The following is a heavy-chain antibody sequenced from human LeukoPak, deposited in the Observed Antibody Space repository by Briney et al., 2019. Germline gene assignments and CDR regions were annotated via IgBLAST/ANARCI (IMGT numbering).Heavy chain of an antibody. J-gene: IGHJ4*01. V-gene: IGHV5-51*01. CDR3: ARHAVRDGYNRHNDY. CDR2: IYPGDSDT. Sequence: KPGESLKISCQGSGYSFTTYWIAWVRQMPGKGLEWMGIIYPGDSDTRYSPSFQGQVTISADKSISTAYLQWGSLKASDTAMYYCARHAVRDGYNRHNDYWGQGTLVTVSS. D-gene: IGHD5-24*01. CDR1: GYSFTTYW.